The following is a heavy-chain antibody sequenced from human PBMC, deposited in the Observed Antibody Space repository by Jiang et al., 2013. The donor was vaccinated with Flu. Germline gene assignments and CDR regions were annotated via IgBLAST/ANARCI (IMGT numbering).Heavy chain of an antibody. CDR2: INHSGST. CDR3: ARGRTGYYYDSSGYYYPFPYLGDTAHFDY. Sequence: KGLEWIGEINHSGSTNYNRPSRVESTISVDTSKNQFSLKLSSVTAADTAVYYCARGRTGYYYDSSGYYYPFPYLGDTAHFDYWGQGTLVTVSS. V-gene: IGHV4-34*01. D-gene: IGHD3-22*01. J-gene: IGHJ4*02.